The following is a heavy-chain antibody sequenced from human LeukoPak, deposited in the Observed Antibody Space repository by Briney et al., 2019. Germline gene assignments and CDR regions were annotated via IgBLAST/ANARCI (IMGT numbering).Heavy chain of an antibody. CDR1: GGSFSGYY. Sequence: PSETLSLTCAVYGGSFSGYYWSWIRQPPGKGLEWIGEINHSGSTNYNPSLKSRVTISVDTSKNQFSLKLSPVTAADTAVYYCARASTVTTYNRFDPWGQGTLVTVSS. CDR3: ARASTVTTYNRFDP. J-gene: IGHJ5*02. V-gene: IGHV4-34*01. D-gene: IGHD4-17*01. CDR2: INHSGST.